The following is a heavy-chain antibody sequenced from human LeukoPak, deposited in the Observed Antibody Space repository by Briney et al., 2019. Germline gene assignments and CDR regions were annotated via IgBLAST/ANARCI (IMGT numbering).Heavy chain of an antibody. CDR2: IYYSGST. CDR1: GGSISSSSYY. Sequence: PSETLSLTCTVSGGSISSSSYYWGWIRQPPGKGLEWIGSIYYSGSTYYNPSLKSRVTISVDTSKNQFSLKLSSVTAADTAVYYCARPGDSGYYYYYYMDVWGKGTTVTVSS. J-gene: IGHJ6*03. CDR3: ARPGDSGYYYYYYMDV. D-gene: IGHD6-25*01. V-gene: IGHV4-39*01.